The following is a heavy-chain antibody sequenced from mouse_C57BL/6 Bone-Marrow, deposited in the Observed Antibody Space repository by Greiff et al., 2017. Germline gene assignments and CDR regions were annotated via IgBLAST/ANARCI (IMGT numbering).Heavy chain of an antibody. CDR1: GYTFTSYT. D-gene: IGHD2-1*01. J-gene: IGHJ1*03. CDR3: ASTDGNGLYWDFDV. CDR2: INPSSGYT. V-gene: IGHV1-4*01. Sequence: QVQLKESGAELARPGASVKMSCKASGYTFTSYTMHWVKQRPGQGLEWIGYINPSSGYTKYNQKFKDKATLTADKSSSTSYLQLSSLTSEDSAVYYCASTDGNGLYWDFDVWGTGTSVTVSS.